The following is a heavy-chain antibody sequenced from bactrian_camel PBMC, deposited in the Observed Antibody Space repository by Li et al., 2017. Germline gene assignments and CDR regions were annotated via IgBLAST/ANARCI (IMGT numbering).Heavy chain of an antibody. J-gene: IGHJ6*01. CDR2: IYPTGNDT. Sequence: HVQLVESGGGSVQAGGSLRLSCAASGDRLPNNCVDWFRQTPGKSREGVATIYPTGNDTYYADSVKGRFTISRDSAKDTIYLQMSSLTAEDTAMYYCAAARVVWVPGILRAADVDYWGQGTQVTVS. CDR3: AAARVVWVPGILRAADVDY. V-gene: IGHV3S6*01. D-gene: IGHD5*01. CDR1: GDRLPNNC.